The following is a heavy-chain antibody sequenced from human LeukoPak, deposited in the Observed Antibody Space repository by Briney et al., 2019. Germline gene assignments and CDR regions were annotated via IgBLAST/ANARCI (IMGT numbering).Heavy chain of an antibody. CDR2: IIPIFGTA. CDR1: GGTFSSYA. CDR3: ASARMEDYYYYMDV. V-gene: IGHV1-69*05. J-gene: IGHJ6*03. D-gene: IGHD1-1*01. Sequence: SVKVSCKASGGTFSSYAISWVRQAPGQGLEWMGGIIPIFGTANYAQKFQGRVTITTDESTSTAYMELSSLRSEDTAVYYCASARMEDYYYYMDVWGKGPRSPSP.